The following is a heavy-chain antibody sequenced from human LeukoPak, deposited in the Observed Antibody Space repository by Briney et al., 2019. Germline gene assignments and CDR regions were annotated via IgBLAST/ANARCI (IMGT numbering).Heavy chain of an antibody. CDR1: GGSISSYY. Sequence: MSSETLSLTCTVSGGSISSYYWSWIRQPPGKGLEWIGYIYYSGSTNYNPSLKSRVTISVDTSKNQFSLKLNSVTAADTAVYYCARDMAAAGTNYFDYWGQGTLVTVSS. CDR3: ARDMAAAGTNYFDY. CDR2: IYYSGST. J-gene: IGHJ4*02. D-gene: IGHD6-13*01. V-gene: IGHV4-59*01.